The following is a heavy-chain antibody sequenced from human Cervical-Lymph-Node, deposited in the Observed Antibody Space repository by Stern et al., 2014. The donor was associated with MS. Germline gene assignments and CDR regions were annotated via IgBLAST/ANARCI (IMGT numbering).Heavy chain of an antibody. V-gene: IGHV1-69*09. J-gene: IGHJ5*02. CDR2: IIPILGIP. Sequence: QMQLVQSGAEVKKPGSSVNVSCMASGGTFSSRYAITWMRQAPGQGLEGMGRIIPILGIPYYAQKFQGRVTITADTSTNTAYMGLNSLTSEDTAVYYCARGVVSNRATATLHNLFDPWGQGTLVTVSS. CDR3: ARGVVSNRATATLHNLFDP. D-gene: IGHD1-1*01. CDR1: GGTFSSRYA.